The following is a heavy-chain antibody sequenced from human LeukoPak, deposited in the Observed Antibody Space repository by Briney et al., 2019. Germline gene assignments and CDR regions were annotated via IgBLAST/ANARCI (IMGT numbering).Heavy chain of an antibody. V-gene: IGHV4-38-2*01. CDR3: ARGGNIDY. CDR2: ISHTGST. CDR1: GYSISSGYY. J-gene: IGHJ4*02. D-gene: IGHD2/OR15-2a*01. Sequence: PSETLSLTCAVSGYSISSGYYWGWVRQPPGKGLEWIGEISHTGSTNYNPSLKGRVTISVDTSKNQFSLKLSSVTAADTAVYYCARGGNIDYWGQGTLVTVSS.